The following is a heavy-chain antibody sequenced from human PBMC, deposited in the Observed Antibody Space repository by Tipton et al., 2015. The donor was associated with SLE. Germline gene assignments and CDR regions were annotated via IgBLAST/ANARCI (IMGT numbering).Heavy chain of an antibody. CDR1: GGSISSYY. V-gene: IGHV4-4*09. J-gene: IGHJ2*01. Sequence: LRLSCTVSGGSISSYYWSWIRQPPGKGLEWIGYIYTSGSTNYNPSLKSRVTISVDTSKNQFSLKLSSVTAADTAVYYCAGGYYDFWSCSSLWYCDLWGRVTLVTVSS. D-gene: IGHD3-3*01. CDR2: IYTSGST. CDR3: AGGYYDFWSCSSLWYCDL.